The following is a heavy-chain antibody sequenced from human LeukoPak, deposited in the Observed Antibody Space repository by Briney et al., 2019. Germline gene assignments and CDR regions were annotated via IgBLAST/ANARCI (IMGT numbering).Heavy chain of an antibody. Sequence: PSETLSLTCSVSGVSISSSSYYWGWIRQPPGKGLEWIGNMYDSENTYFNTSLKRRVTISVDTSKNQFSLKLNSVTAADTAVYYCARGIQLWLMSRRYFDYWGQGTLVTVSS. D-gene: IGHD5-18*01. CDR1: GVSISSSSYY. J-gene: IGHJ4*02. CDR3: ARGIQLWLMSRRYFDY. V-gene: IGHV4-39*07. CDR2: MYDSENT.